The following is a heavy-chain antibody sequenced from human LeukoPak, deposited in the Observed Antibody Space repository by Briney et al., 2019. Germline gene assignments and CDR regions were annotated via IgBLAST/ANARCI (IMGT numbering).Heavy chain of an antibody. D-gene: IGHD3-10*02. V-gene: IGHV3-48*01. J-gene: IGHJ6*04. CDR1: GFSFSSHS. Sequence: GGSLRLSCAASGFSFSSHSVNWVRQAPGKGLEWVSYISSSSGSIHYADSVKGRFTISRDNAKNSLYLQMNSLRAEDTAVYYCAELGITMIGGVWGKGTTVTISS. CDR3: AELGITMIGGV. CDR2: ISSSSGSI.